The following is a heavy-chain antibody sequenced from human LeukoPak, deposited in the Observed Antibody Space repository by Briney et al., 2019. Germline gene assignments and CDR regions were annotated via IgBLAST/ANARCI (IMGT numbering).Heavy chain of an antibody. CDR3: AKVFGDLFDAFDI. Sequence: GGSLRLSCAASGFTFSGYAMSWVRQAPGKGLEWVSAISGSGGSTYYADSVKGRFTISRDNSKNTLYLQMNSLRAEDTAVYYCAKVFGDLFDAFDIWGQGTMVTVSS. CDR1: GFTFSGYA. CDR2: ISGSGGST. J-gene: IGHJ3*02. V-gene: IGHV3-23*01. D-gene: IGHD4-17*01.